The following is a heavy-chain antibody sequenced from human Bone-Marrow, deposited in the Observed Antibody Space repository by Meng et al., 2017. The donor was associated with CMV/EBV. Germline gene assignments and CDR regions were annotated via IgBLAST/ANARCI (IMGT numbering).Heavy chain of an antibody. D-gene: IGHD4-11*01. CDR1: GYTFTGYY. CDR2: MNPNSGNT. V-gene: IGHV1-8*03. Sequence: ASVKVSCKASGYTFTGYYMHWVRQAPGQGLEWMGWMNPNSGNTGYAQKFQGRVTITRNTSISTAYMELSSLRSEDTAVYYCARGGHSKVYYYGMDVWGQGTTVTVSS. J-gene: IGHJ6*02. CDR3: ARGGHSKVYYYGMDV.